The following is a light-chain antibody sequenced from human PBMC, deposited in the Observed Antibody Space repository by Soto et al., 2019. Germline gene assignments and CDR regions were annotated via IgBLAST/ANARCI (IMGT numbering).Light chain of an antibody. CDR1: KVGSKS. V-gene: IGLV3-21*04. Sequence: SYELTQPPSVSVAPGRTAIITCGGSKVGSKSVHWYQQKPGQAPVLVIYYDVDRPSGIPERFSGSNSGDTATLTIASVEAGDAADYYCQVWDGSTHHLVFGGGTKLTVL. CDR2: YDV. CDR3: QVWDGSTHHLV. J-gene: IGLJ3*02.